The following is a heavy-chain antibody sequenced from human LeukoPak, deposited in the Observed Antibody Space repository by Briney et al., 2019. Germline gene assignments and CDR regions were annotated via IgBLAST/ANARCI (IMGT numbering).Heavy chain of an antibody. CDR1: GFTFSSYE. CDR3: AKDGDLYCSGGSCLFDY. D-gene: IGHD2-15*01. V-gene: IGHV3-23*01. Sequence: GGSLRLSCAASGFTFSSYEMNWVRQAPGKGLEWVSAISGSGGSTYYADSVKGRFTISRDNSKNTLYLQMNSLRAEDTAVYYCAKDGDLYCSGGSCLFDYWGQGTLVTVSS. CDR2: ISGSGGST. J-gene: IGHJ4*02.